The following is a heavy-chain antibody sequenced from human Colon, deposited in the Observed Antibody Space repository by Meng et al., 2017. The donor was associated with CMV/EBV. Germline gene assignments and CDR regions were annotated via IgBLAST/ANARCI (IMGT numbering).Heavy chain of an antibody. V-gene: IGHV3-30*04. J-gene: IGHJ4*02. CDR1: GFTFSHYA. CDR3: ARDAAVETPTRSRVGYFDY. D-gene: IGHD4-23*01. CDR2: ISYDGSNI. Sequence: GESLKISCSASGFTFSHYAMHWVRQAPGKGLEWVALISYDGSNILYADSVEGRFTISRDNSKDTLFLQMNSLKAEDTAVYSCARDAAVETPTRSRVGYFDYWGQGTLVTVSS.